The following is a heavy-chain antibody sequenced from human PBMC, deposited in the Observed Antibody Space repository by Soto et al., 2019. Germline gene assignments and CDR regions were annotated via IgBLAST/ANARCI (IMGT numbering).Heavy chain of an antibody. CDR3: ARTEGWYYFDY. D-gene: IGHD6-19*01. Sequence: PSETLSLTCAVYGGSFSGYYWSWIRQPPGKGLEWIGEINHSGSTNYNPSLKSRVTISVDTSKNQFSLKLSSVTAADTAVYYCARTEGWYYFDYWGQGTLVTVSS. V-gene: IGHV4-34*01. CDR1: GGSFSGYY. CDR2: INHSGST. J-gene: IGHJ4*02.